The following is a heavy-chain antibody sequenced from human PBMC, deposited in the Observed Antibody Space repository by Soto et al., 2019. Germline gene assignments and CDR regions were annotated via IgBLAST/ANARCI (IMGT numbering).Heavy chain of an antibody. V-gene: IGHV6-1*01. D-gene: IGHD5-18*01. CDR2: TDYRSKWYN. J-gene: IGHJ6*02. CDR3: ARDRIQLWSYYYYGMDV. Sequence: SQTLSLTYAISGDSLSSNSAAWNWISRRPWRGLEWLGRTDYRSKWYNDYAVSVKSRRTINPDTSKNQSSLQLNSVAPEDAAVYYCARDRIQLWSYYYYGMDVWGQGATVTVSS. CDR1: GDSLSSNSAA.